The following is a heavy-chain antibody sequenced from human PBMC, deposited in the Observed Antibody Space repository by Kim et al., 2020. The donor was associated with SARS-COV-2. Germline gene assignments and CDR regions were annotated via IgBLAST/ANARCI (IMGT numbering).Heavy chain of an antibody. J-gene: IGHJ4*02. Sequence: FDEYAVSVKSRITLSPDTSNNQFSLQLNSVTPEDTAVYYCARDSSGSYDYWGQGTLVTVSS. V-gene: IGHV6-1*01. D-gene: IGHD6-19*01. CDR2: FD. CDR3: ARDSSGSYDY.